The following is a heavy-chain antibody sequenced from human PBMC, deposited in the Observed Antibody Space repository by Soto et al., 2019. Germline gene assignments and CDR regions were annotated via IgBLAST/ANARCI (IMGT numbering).Heavy chain of an antibody. CDR3: ARGMTTVTTFDY. D-gene: IGHD4-17*01. CDR2: IYHSGST. CDR1: GGSISSGGYS. V-gene: IGHV4-30-2*01. Sequence: QLQLQESGSGLVKPSQTLSLTCAVSGGSISSGGYSWSWIRQPPGKGLECIGYIYHSGSTYYNPALKRRVPISVDRSKNQFSLKLSSVTAADTAVYYCARGMTTVTTFDYWGQGTLVTVSS. J-gene: IGHJ4*02.